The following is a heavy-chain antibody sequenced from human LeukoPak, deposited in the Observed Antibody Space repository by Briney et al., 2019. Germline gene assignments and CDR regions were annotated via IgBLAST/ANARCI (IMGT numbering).Heavy chain of an antibody. V-gene: IGHV1-2*04. D-gene: IGHD2-15*01. CDR1: GGTFSSYA. Sequence: GSSVKVSCKASGGTFSSYAISWVRQAPGQRLEWMGWINPNSGGTNYAQKFQGWVTMTRDTSISTAYMELSRLRSDDTAVYYCARENKKYTQPKDCSGGSSYPGDYYGMDVGAQGPTVTVPS. CDR2: INPNSGGT. J-gene: IGHJ6*02. CDR3: ARENKKYTQPKDCSGGSSYPGDYYGMDV.